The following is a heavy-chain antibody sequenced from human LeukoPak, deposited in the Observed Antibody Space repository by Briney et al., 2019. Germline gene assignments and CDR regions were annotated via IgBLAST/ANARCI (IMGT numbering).Heavy chain of an antibody. Sequence: GASVKVSCKASGYTFTSYAMNWVRQAPGQGLEWMGWINPNSGGTNYAQKFQGRVTMTRDTSISTAYMELSRLRSDDTAVYYCARRYYYYDSSGGYYYYYYMDVWGKGTTVTISS. CDR2: INPNSGGT. CDR1: GYTFTSYA. V-gene: IGHV1-2*02. D-gene: IGHD3-22*01. CDR3: ARRYYYYDSSGGYYYYYYMDV. J-gene: IGHJ6*03.